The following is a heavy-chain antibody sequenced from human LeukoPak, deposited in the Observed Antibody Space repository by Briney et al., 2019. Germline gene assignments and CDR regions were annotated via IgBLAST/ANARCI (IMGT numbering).Heavy chain of an antibody. CDR3: AAERWLQLGDAFDI. CDR1: GFTFDDYG. V-gene: IGHV3-20*04. J-gene: IGHJ3*02. Sequence: GGSLRLSCAASGFTFDDYGMSWVRQAPGKGLEWVSGINWNGGSTGYADSVKGRFTISRDNAKNSLYLQMNSLRAEDTAVYYCAAERWLQLGDAFDIWGQGTMVTVSS. CDR2: INWNGGST. D-gene: IGHD5-24*01.